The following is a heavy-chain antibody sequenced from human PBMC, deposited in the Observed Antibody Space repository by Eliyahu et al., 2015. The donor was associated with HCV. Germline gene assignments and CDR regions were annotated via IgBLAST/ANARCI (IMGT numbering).Heavy chain of an antibody. CDR3: ASFGSGGSEQLVRRGDFDY. J-gene: IGHJ4*02. V-gene: IGHV4-39*01. Sequence: QLQLQESGPGLVKPSETLSLTCTVSGGSISSSSYYWGWIRQPPGKGLEWIGSIYYSGSTYYNPSLKSRVTISVDTSKNQFSLKLSSVTAADTAVYYCASFGSGGSEQLVRRGDFDYWGQGTLVTVSS. D-gene: IGHD6-13*01. CDR2: IYYSGST. CDR1: GGSISSSSYY.